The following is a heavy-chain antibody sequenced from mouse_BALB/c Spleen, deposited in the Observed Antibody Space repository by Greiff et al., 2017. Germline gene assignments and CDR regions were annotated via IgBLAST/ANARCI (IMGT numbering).Heavy chain of an antibody. CDR3: ARPENYGNYYYAMDY. V-gene: IGHV1-87*01. CDR2: IYPGDGDT. J-gene: IGHJ4*01. D-gene: IGHD2-1*01. Sequence: QVQLQQSGAELARPGASVKLSCKASGYTFTSYWMQWVKQRPGQGLEWIGAIYPGDGDTRYTQKFKGKATLTADKSSSTAYMQLSSLASEDSAVYYCARPENYGNYYYAMDYWGQGTSVTVSS. CDR1: GYTFTSYW.